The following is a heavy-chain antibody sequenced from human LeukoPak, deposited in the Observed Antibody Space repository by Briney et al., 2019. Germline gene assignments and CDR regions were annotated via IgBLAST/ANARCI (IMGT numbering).Heavy chain of an antibody. CDR3: AREPTKFRRLRTWYFDL. Sequence: PSETLSLTCTVSGGSISSYYWSWIRQPAGKGLEWIGRIYTSGSTNYNPSLKSRVTMSVDTSKNQFSLKLSSVTAADTAVYYCAREPTKFRRLRTWYFDLWGRGTLVTVSS. CDR2: IYTSGST. CDR1: GGSISSYY. J-gene: IGHJ2*01. D-gene: IGHD5-24*01. V-gene: IGHV4-4*07.